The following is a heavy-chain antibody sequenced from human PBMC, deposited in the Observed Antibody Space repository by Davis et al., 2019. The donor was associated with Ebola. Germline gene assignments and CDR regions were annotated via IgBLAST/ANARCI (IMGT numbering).Heavy chain of an antibody. Sequence: SETLSLTCTVSGGSVSSGTNYWSWIRQPPGKGLEWIGYMYYSGSTNYNPSLKSRVTISVDTSKNQFSLKLSSVTAADTAVYYCATALDSSGLLFDYWGQGTLVTVSS. CDR2: MYYSGST. D-gene: IGHD3-22*01. CDR1: GGSVSSGTNY. V-gene: IGHV4-61*01. CDR3: ATALDSSGLLFDY. J-gene: IGHJ4*02.